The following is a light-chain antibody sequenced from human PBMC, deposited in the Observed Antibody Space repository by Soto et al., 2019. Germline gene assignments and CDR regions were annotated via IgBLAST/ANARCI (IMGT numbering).Light chain of an antibody. CDR1: SSDVGSYNF. Sequence: QSVLTQPASVSGSPGQSITISCTGTSSDVGSYNFVSWYQQYPGKAPKVTIYEVNKRPSGVSNRFSGSKSGNTASLTISGLQAEDEADYYCCSYAGRSTWVLGGGTKVTVL. CDR3: CSYAGRSTWV. V-gene: IGLV2-23*02. J-gene: IGLJ3*02. CDR2: EVN.